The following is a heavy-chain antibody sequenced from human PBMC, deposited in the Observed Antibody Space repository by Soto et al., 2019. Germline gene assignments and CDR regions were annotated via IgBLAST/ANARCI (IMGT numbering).Heavy chain of an antibody. Sequence: GGSLRLSCGASGFTFSNYYTSWIRQAPGKGLEWVSYISSTGRTIYYADSVKGRFTVSRDNAQNSLSLKLNSLRVEDTAVYYCARSYSSGWEFDYWGQGTQVTVSS. CDR2: ISSTGRTI. J-gene: IGHJ4*02. CDR3: ARSYSSGWEFDY. D-gene: IGHD6-19*01. CDR1: GFTFSNYY. V-gene: IGHV3-11*01.